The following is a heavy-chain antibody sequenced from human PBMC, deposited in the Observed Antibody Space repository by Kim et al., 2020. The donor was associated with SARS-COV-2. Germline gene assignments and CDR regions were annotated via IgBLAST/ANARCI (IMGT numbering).Heavy chain of an antibody. Sequence: SETLSLTCTVSGGSISSYYWSWIRQPPGKGLEWIGYIYYSGSTNYNPSLKSRVTISVDTSKNQFSLKLSSVTAADTAVYYCARGRGNSLFDYWGQGTLVTVSS. CDR1: GGSISSYY. CDR3: ARGRGNSLFDY. CDR2: IYYSGST. V-gene: IGHV4-59*13. J-gene: IGHJ4*02. D-gene: IGHD2-21*02.